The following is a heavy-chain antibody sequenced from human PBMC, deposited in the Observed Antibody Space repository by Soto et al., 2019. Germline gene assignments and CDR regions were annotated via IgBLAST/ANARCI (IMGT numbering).Heavy chain of an antibody. J-gene: IGHJ4*02. CDR1: GFSLSTSGVG. Sequence: QITLKESGPTLVKPTQTLTLTCTLSGFSLSTSGVGVGWIRQPPGKALEWLALIYWADDKRYSPSLKSRVTITKDTSKNQVALTMTNMDPVDTATYYCTLSTIVGTILRFDFWGQGTLVTVSS. D-gene: IGHD5-12*01. CDR3: TLSTIVGTILRFDF. CDR2: IYWADDK. V-gene: IGHV2-5*02.